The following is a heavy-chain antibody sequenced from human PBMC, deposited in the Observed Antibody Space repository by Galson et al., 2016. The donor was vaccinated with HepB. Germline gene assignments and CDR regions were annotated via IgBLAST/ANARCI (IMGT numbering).Heavy chain of an antibody. J-gene: IGHJ4*02. CDR3: AREGVCSGGRCYSGFDY. CDR2: IRPNNGNT. D-gene: IGHD2-15*01. V-gene: IGHV1-18*04. Sequence: SVKVSCKASDYSFTSDGISWVRQAPGQGLEWIRWIRPNNGNTTYAQKLQDRLTMTTDTSTNTVYMELRSLRSDDTAVYYCAREGVCSGGRCYSGFDYWGQGTLVIVSS. CDR1: DYSFTSDG.